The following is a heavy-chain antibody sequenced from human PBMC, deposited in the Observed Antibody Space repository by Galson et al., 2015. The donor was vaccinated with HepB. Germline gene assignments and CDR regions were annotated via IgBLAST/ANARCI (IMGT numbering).Heavy chain of an antibody. J-gene: IGHJ2*01. D-gene: IGHD3-22*01. CDR3: ASSFTSGSFYRWSFDL. CDR1: GFTFSTYS. CDR2: ISTSSTYI. Sequence: SLRLSCAASGFTFSTYSMNWVRQAPGKGLEWVSSISTSSTYIYYADSVKGRFTISRDDAKNSLFLQMNSLRAEDTAIYYCASSFTSGSFYRWSFDLWGRGTLVTVSS. V-gene: IGHV3-21*01.